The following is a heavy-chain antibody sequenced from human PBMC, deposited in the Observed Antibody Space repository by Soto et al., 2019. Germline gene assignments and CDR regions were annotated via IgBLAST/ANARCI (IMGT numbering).Heavy chain of an antibody. CDR3: ARADSPGARPADFDY. J-gene: IGHJ4*02. CDR2: IWYDGSNK. V-gene: IGHV3-33*01. Sequence: GGSLRLSCAASGFTFSSYGMHWVRQAPGKGLEWVAVIWYDGSNKYYADSVKGRFTISRDNSKNTLYLQMNSLRAEDTAVYYCARADSPGARPADFDYWGQGTLVTVSS. D-gene: IGHD6-6*01. CDR1: GFTFSSYG.